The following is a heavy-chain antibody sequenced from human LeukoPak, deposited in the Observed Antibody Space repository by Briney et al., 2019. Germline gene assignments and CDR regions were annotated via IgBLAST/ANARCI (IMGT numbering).Heavy chain of an antibody. V-gene: IGHV4-30-2*01. CDR2: IYPRGST. CDR1: GVSISSGSYS. D-gene: IGHD3-22*01. Sequence: SQTLSLTCAVSGVSISSGSYSWSWIRQPPGKGLEWIGYIYPRGSTYYNPSLKSRVTISVDTSKNQFSLKLSSVTAADTAVYYCARKSAPLYYDSSGYGAFDIWGQGTMVTVSS. J-gene: IGHJ3*02. CDR3: ARKSAPLYYDSSGYGAFDI.